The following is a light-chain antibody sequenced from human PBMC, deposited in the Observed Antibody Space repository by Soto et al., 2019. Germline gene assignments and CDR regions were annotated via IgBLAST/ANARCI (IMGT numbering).Light chain of an antibody. Sequence: ELVLPQSPDTLSLSPGDRATLSCRASQSVSSTYLAWYQQRPGQAPRLLIYSSSSRASGIPDRFSGRGAGAEFTLTISSLQSEDFAVYYCQQYRSWPRTFGQGTKVDIK. CDR2: SSS. CDR3: QQYRSWPRT. CDR1: QSVSSTY. V-gene: IGKV3-20*01. J-gene: IGKJ1*01.